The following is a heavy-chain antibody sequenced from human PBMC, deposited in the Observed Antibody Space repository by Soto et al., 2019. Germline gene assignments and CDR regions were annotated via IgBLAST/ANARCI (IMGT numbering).Heavy chain of an antibody. Sequence: KPSETLSLTCSVSGDSISSADYFWTWIRQSPGKGLEWMGYIFHSGTTYYNPSLKGRLLISIESSKNQFSLRLTSVTAADSAVYFGDREPHLPKARIDFWGPGTLVTVSS. CDR1: GDSISSADYF. J-gene: IGHJ4*02. CDR3: DREPHLPKARIDF. V-gene: IGHV4-30-4*01. CDR2: IFHSGTT.